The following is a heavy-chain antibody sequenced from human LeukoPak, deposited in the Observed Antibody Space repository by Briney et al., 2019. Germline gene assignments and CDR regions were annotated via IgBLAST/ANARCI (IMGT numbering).Heavy chain of an antibody. CDR2: IYSGGST. J-gene: IGHJ4*02. CDR3: AGGWLYYGSGSYYNDDY. D-gene: IGHD3-10*01. CDR1: GFTVSSNY. Sequence: GGSLRLSCAASGFTVSSNYMSWVRQAPGKGLEWVSVIYSGGSTYYADSVKGRFTISRDNSKNTLYLQMNSLRAEDTAVYYCAGGWLYYGSGSYYNDDYWGQGTLVTVSS. V-gene: IGHV3-53*01.